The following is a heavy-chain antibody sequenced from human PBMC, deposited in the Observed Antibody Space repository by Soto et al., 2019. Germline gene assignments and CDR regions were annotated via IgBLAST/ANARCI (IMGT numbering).Heavy chain of an antibody. Sequence: PGGSLRLSCAASGFTFSSYAMHWVRQAPGKGLEWVAVISYDGSNKYYADSVKGRFTISRDNSKNTLYLQMNSLRAEDTAVYYCARARDVVVTAIPYDYWGQGT. CDR1: GFTFSSYA. CDR2: ISYDGSNK. CDR3: ARARDVVVTAIPYDY. V-gene: IGHV3-30-3*01. J-gene: IGHJ4*02. D-gene: IGHD2-21*02.